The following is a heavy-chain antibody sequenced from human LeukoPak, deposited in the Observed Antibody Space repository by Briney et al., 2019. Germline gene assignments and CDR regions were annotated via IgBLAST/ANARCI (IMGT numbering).Heavy chain of an antibody. D-gene: IGHD3-22*01. CDR3: AAEYYYDSSGYFN. J-gene: IGHJ4*02. CDR2: INPNSGGT. CDR1: GYTFTGYY. Sequence: ASVKVSCKASGYTFTGYYMHWVGQAPGQGLEWMGWINPNSGGTNYAQKFQGRVTMTRDTSISTAYMELSSLRSEDTAVYYCAAEYYYDSSGYFNWGQGTLVTVSS. V-gene: IGHV1-2*02.